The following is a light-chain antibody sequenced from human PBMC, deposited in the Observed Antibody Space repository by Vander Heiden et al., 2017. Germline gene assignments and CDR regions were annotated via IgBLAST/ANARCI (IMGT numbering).Light chain of an antibody. J-gene: IGKJ4*01. CDR1: QDISSW. CDR2: AAS. V-gene: IGKV1-12*01. CDR3: RQTNTFPIT. Sequence: DIQMAQSPSSVSASVGDRVTITCRASQDISSWLACYQQKPWKAPKLLIFAASNLQSGVPSRFRGRGSATDFTLTISILQLEDFATYYCRQTNTFPITFGGGTKVEIK.